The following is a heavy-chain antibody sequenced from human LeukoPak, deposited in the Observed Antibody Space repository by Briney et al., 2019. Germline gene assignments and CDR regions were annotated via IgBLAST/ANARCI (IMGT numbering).Heavy chain of an antibody. Sequence: ASVKVSCKTSGYTFSSYEINWVRQPPGQGLEWMGWMNPNSGNTAYAQKFHGRVTMTRDVSIRTAYMELSSPRSEDTAVYYCVRLFVQEPSGWFDPWGQGTLVTVS. D-gene: IGHD3-10*01. J-gene: IGHJ5*02. CDR2: MNPNSGNT. V-gene: IGHV1-8*01. CDR3: VRLFVQEPSGWFDP. CDR1: GYTFSSYE.